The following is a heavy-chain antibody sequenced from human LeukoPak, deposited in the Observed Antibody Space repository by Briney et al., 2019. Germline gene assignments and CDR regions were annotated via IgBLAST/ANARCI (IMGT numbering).Heavy chain of an antibody. V-gene: IGHV1-69*04. CDR2: IIPIFGIA. CDR3: AREVDGYNDLDY. J-gene: IGHJ4*02. Sequence: SVKVSCKASVGTFSSYAISWVRQAPGQGLEWMGRIIPIFGIANYAQKFQGRVTITADKSTSTAYMELSSLRSEDTAVYYCAREVDGYNDLDYWGQGTLVTVSS. D-gene: IGHD5-24*01. CDR1: VGTFSSYA.